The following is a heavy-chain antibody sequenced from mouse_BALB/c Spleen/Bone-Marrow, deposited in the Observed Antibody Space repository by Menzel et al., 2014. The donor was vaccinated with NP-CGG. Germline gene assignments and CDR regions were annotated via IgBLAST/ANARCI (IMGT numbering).Heavy chain of an antibody. Sequence: VQLQQSGAELMKPGASVKISCKATGYTFSSYWIEWVKQRPGHGLEWIGEILPGSGSTNYNEKFKGRATFTADTSSNTAYMQLSSLTSEDSAVYYCARGIDYYAMDYWGQGTSVTVSS. CDR1: GYTFSSYW. J-gene: IGHJ4*01. V-gene: IGHV1-9*01. CDR2: ILPGSGST. CDR3: ARGIDYYAMDY.